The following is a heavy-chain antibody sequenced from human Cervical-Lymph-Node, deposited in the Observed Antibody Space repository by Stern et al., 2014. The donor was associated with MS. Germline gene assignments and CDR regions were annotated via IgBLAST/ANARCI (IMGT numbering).Heavy chain of an antibody. CDR2: IRNKANNYAT. D-gene: IGHD6-13*01. J-gene: IGHJ4*02. Sequence: EVQLVESGGGLVQPGGSLTLSCAASGFTFSGTAMHWVRPASGKGLEWIGRIRNKANNYATVYVASLEGRFTISRDDSENTAYLQMSSLKTEDTAVYYCATMSAAGFSYWGQGTLVTVSS. V-gene: IGHV3-73*01. CDR1: GFTFSGTA. CDR3: ATMSAAGFSY.